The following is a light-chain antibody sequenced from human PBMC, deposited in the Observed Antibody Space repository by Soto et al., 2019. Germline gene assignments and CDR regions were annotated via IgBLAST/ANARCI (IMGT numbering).Light chain of an antibody. Sequence: QSALTQPASVSGSAGQSITISCSGTMRDVGAYNLVSWYQQHPGTAPKLIIYEVRNRPSGISSRFSGCRSGNTASLTISGLQSEDEGAYYCSAYTARSTLVFGGGTKLTVL. CDR2: EVR. CDR3: SAYTARSTLV. V-gene: IGLV2-14*01. J-gene: IGLJ3*02. CDR1: MRDVGAYNL.